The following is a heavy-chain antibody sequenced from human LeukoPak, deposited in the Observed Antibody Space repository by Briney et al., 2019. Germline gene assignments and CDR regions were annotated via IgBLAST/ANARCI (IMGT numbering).Heavy chain of an antibody. CDR1: GFTFSSYA. D-gene: IGHD2-15*01. J-gene: IGHJ4*02. Sequence: GGSLRLSCAASGFTFSSYAMHCVRQAPGKGLEWVAVISYDGSNKYYADSVKGRFTISRDNSKNTLYLQMNSLRAEDTAVYYCARGWWFDYWGQGTLVTVSS. CDR3: ARGWWFDY. V-gene: IGHV3-30-3*01. CDR2: ISYDGSNK.